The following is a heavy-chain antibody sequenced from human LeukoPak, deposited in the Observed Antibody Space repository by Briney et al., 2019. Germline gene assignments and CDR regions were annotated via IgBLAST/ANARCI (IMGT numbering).Heavy chain of an antibody. Sequence: PGGSLRLSCAASGFLFTGYWMTWVRQAPGKGLEWVANVKEDGTQTHYVGSVKGRFTISRDNAQNSLYLQMNSLRAEDTAVYYCASHGNWRFDHWGQGTLVTVSS. CDR2: VKEDGTQT. CDR1: GFLFTGYW. D-gene: IGHD1-20*01. V-gene: IGHV3-7*01. CDR3: ASHGNWRFDH. J-gene: IGHJ4*02.